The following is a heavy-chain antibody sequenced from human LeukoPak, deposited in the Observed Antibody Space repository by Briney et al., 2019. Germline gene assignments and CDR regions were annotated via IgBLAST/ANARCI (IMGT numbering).Heavy chain of an antibody. CDR2: ISYDGSNK. Sequence: GRSLRLSCAASGFTFSSYAMHWVRQAPGKGLEWVAVISYDGSNKYYAGSVKGRFTISRDNSKNTLYLQMNSLRAEDTAVYYCAKDSGSSSAERYFDYWGQGTLVTVSS. V-gene: IGHV3-30-3*01. D-gene: IGHD6-6*01. J-gene: IGHJ4*02. CDR3: AKDSGSSSAERYFDY. CDR1: GFTFSSYA.